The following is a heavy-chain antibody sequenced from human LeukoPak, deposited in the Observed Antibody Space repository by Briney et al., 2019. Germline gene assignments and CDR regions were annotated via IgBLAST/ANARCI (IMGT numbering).Heavy chain of an antibody. CDR1: GFTFSSYA. J-gene: IGHJ3*02. D-gene: IGHD3-9*01. Sequence: PGRSLRLSCAASGFTFSSYAMHWVRQAPGKGLEWVAVISYDGSNKYYADSVKGRFTISRDNSKNTLYLQMNSMRAEDTAVYYCARARYFDWLGAFDIWGQGTMVTVSS. CDR3: ARARYFDWLGAFDI. V-gene: IGHV3-30*04. CDR2: ISYDGSNK.